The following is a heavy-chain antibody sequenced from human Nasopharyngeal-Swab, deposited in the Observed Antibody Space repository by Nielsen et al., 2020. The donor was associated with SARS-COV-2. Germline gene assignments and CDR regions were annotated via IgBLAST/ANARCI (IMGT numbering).Heavy chain of an antibody. CDR2: IYTSGST. V-gene: IGHV4-4*07. J-gene: IGHJ6*02. Sequence: SETLSLTCAVYGGSFSGYYWSWIRQPAGKGLEWIGRIYTSGSTNYNPSLKSQVTISVDTSKNQFSLKLSSVTAADTAVYYCARDWMIAVAGYYYYYGMDVWGQGTTVTVSS. D-gene: IGHD6-19*01. CDR3: ARDWMIAVAGYYYYYGMDV. CDR1: GGSFSGYY.